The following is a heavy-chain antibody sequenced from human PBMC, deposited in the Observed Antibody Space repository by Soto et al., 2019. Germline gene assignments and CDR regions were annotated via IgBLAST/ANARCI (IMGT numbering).Heavy chain of an antibody. CDR2: ISYDGSNK. D-gene: IGHD6-19*01. J-gene: IGHJ6*02. CDR1: GFTFIRYG. CDR3: AKVSSGWSATSYGMDV. V-gene: IGHV3-30*18. Sequence: GGSLRLSCAASGFTFIRYGVHWVRQAPGKGLEWVAVISYDGSNKYYADSVKGRFTISRDNSKNTLYLQMNSLRAEDTAVYYCAKVSSGWSATSYGMDVWGQGTTVTVSS.